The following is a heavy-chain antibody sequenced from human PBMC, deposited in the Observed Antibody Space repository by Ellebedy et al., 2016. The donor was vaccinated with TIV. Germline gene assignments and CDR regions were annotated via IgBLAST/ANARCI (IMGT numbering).Heavy chain of an antibody. CDR1: GFTFSSYL. Sequence: PGGSLRLSCAPSGFTFSSYLMSWVRQAPGKGLEWVANIKEDGSEKYYVDSVKGRFTISRDNAKNSLYLQMNSLRAEDTAVYYCARVPWGSGAVNWFDPWGQGTLVTVSS. V-gene: IGHV3-7*01. CDR2: IKEDGSEK. J-gene: IGHJ5*02. D-gene: IGHD3-10*01. CDR3: ARVPWGSGAVNWFDP.